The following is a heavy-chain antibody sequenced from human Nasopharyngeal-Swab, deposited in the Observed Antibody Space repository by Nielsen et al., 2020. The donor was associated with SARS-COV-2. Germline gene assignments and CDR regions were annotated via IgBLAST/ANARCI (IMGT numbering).Heavy chain of an antibody. Sequence: ASVKVSCKASGYTFTSYCISWVRQAPGQGLEWMGWISAYNGNTNYAQKLQGRVTMTTDTSTSTAYLELRSLRSDDTAVYYCPRDPRIMITFGGVIDLLFDYWGQGTLVTVSS. CDR3: PRDPRIMITFGGVIDLLFDY. D-gene: IGHD3-16*02. V-gene: IGHV1-18*01. J-gene: IGHJ4*02. CDR2: ISAYNGNT. CDR1: GYTFTSYC.